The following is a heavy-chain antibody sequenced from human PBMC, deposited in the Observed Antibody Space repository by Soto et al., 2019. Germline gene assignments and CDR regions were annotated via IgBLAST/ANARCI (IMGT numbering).Heavy chain of an antibody. V-gene: IGHV4-59*08. CDR2: TFYTGNT. CDR3: ARRPVTPAGQLYLDV. D-gene: IGHD2-2*01. CDR1: GVSISSYY. Sequence: QVQLQESGPGLVKPSETLSLSCTVSGVSISSYYWNWVRQPPGKGLEWIGQTFYTGNTAYNPSLKSRVTMSVDTSRNQFSLTLSSVTAADTAVYDCARRPVTPAGQLYLDVWGKGTTVTVSS. J-gene: IGHJ6*04.